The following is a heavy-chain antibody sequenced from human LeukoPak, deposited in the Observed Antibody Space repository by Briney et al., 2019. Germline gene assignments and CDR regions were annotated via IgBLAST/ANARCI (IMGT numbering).Heavy chain of an antibody. Sequence: SVKVSCKASGGTFRSYVITWARQAPGQGLEWMGGSIPIFGRADYAQKFQGRVMITADESTSTAYMELSSLRSEDTAVYYCALYYYDSSGYYSNDAFDIWGQGTMVTVSS. CDR2: SIPIFGRA. J-gene: IGHJ3*02. CDR3: ALYYYDSSGYYSNDAFDI. V-gene: IGHV1-69*01. D-gene: IGHD3-22*01. CDR1: GGTFRSYV.